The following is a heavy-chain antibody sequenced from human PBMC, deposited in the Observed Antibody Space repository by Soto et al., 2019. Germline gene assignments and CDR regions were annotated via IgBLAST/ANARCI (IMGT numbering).Heavy chain of an antibody. CDR1: GYTFTSYA. J-gene: IGHJ4*02. CDR3: ARVFEAAAFDY. Sequence: ASVKVSCKASGYTFTSYAMHWVRQAPGQRLEWMGWINAGNGNTKYSQKFQGRVTITRDTSACTAYMELSSLRSEDTAVYYCARVFEAAAFDYWGQGTLVTVSS. V-gene: IGHV1-3*01. CDR2: INAGNGNT. D-gene: IGHD6-13*01.